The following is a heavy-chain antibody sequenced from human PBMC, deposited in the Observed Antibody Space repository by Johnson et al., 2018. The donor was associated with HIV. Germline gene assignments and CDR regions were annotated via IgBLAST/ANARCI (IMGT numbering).Heavy chain of an antibody. CDR2: ISGSGSTI. V-gene: IGHV3-11*04. CDR3: ARDGGFLAYCGGDCADAFDI. CDR1: GFTVSSNY. J-gene: IGHJ3*02. D-gene: IGHD2-21*01. Sequence: QEQVVESGGGLVQPGGSLRLSCAASGFTVSSNYMSWIRQAPGKGLERVSYISGSGSTIYYADPVHGLCTISRHNAKHSLSLQMNSLRGEDTAVYYCARDGGFLAYCGGDCADAFDIWGQGTMVTVSS.